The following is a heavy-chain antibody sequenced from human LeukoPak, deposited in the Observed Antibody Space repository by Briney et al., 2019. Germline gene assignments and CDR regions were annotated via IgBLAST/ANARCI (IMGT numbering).Heavy chain of an antibody. J-gene: IGHJ4*02. CDR3: ARSNYPYSFDY. D-gene: IGHD4/OR15-4a*01. CDR1: GFTFSSYW. Sequence: GGSLRLSCAASGFTFSSYWMHWVRQAPGKGLVWVSRINNDGSTTRYADSVKGRFTISRDNAKNTLYLQMNSLRAEDTAMYYCARSNYPYSFDYWGQGTLVTV. CDR2: INNDGSTT. V-gene: IGHV3-74*01.